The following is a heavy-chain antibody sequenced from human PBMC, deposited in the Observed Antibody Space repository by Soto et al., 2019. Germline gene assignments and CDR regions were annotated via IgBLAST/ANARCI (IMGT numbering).Heavy chain of an antibody. Sequence: QVTLKESGPVLVKPTETLTLTCTVSGFSLSNARMGVSWIRQPPGKALEWLAHIFSNDEKSSSTSLKSRLTISKDTSKSQVVLTMTNMDPVDTATYYCARIMLGYCSGGSCYPAADYWGQGTLVTVSS. CDR2: IFSNDEK. J-gene: IGHJ4*02. D-gene: IGHD2-15*01. CDR1: GFSLSNARMG. CDR3: ARIMLGYCSGGSCYPAADY. V-gene: IGHV2-26*01.